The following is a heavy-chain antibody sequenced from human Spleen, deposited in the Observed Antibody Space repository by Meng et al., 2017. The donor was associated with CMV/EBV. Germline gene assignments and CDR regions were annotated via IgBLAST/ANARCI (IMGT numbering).Heavy chain of an antibody. CDR2: VYYSGVT. CDR3: AREQGSTSCLDY. CDR1: GSSISSGSF. V-gene: IGHV4-38-2*02. D-gene: IGHD2-2*01. Sequence: SETLSLTCTVSGSSISSGSFWGCIRQPPGKRLEWIGSVYYSGVTYYNSSLKSRVTISVDTSKNQFSLKLRSVTAADTAVYYCAREQGSTSCLDYWGQGTLVTVSS. J-gene: IGHJ4*02.